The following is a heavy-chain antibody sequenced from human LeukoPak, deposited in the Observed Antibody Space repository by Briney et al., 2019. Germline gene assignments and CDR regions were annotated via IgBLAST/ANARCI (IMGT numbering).Heavy chain of an antibody. J-gene: IGHJ3*02. Sequence: GGSLRLSCAASGFTFSTCSMNWVRQAPGKGLEWVSSISSSSSYIYYADSVKGRFTISRDNAKNSLYLQMNSLRAEDTAVYYCASALQGYDFDAFDIWGQGTMVTVSS. V-gene: IGHV3-21*01. CDR3: ASALQGYDFDAFDI. CDR1: GFTFSTCS. D-gene: IGHD5-12*01. CDR2: ISSSSSYI.